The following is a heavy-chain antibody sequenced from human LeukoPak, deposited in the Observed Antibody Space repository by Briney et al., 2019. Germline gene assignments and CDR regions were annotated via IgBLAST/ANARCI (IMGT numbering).Heavy chain of an antibody. CDR2: INPNSGGT. V-gene: IGHV1-2*02. J-gene: IGHJ5*02. D-gene: IGHD1-26*01. CDR1: GYTFTGYY. Sequence: ASVKVSCKASGYTFTGYYMHWVRQAPGQGLEWMGWINPNSGGTNYAQKFQGRVTMTRDTSISTAYMEPSRLRSDDTAVYYCARDLIVGYNWFDPWGQGTLVTVSS. CDR3: ARDLIVGYNWFDP.